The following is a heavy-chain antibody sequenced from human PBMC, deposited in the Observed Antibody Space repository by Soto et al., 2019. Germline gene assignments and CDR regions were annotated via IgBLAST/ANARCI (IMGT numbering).Heavy chain of an antibody. J-gene: IGHJ4*02. V-gene: IGHV3-23*01. D-gene: IGHD3-22*01. Sequence: GGSLRLSCAASGFTFSNYAMNWIRQAPGKGLEWLSSISANGRNAYYADSVKGRFTISRDRSKNTLYLQLDSLRVDATAIYFCAKDPSSLVWLALRAPFDSWGQGTLVTVSS. CDR1: GFTFSNYA. CDR2: ISANGRNA. CDR3: AKDPSSLVWLALRAPFDS.